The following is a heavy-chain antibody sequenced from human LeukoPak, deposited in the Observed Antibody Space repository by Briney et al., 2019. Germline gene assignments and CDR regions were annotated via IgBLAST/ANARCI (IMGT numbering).Heavy chain of an antibody. CDR1: GFTFSSYW. J-gene: IGHJ4*02. CDR3: AKVIEYYDFWNGYPPYFDY. V-gene: IGHV3-74*01. CDR2: INSDGSST. Sequence: PGGSLRLSCAASGFTFSSYWMHWVRQAPGKGLVWVSRINSDGSSTSYADSVKGRFTISRDNAKNTLYLQMNSLRAEDTAVYYCAKVIEYYDFWNGYPPYFDYWGQGTLVTVSS. D-gene: IGHD3-3*01.